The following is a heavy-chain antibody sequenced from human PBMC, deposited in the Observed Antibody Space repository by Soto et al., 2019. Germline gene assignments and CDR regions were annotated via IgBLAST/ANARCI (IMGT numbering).Heavy chain of an antibody. D-gene: IGHD3-10*01. CDR3: ARDYYGSGSPPLGY. J-gene: IGHJ4*02. CDR1: GGSISSYY. Sequence: QVQPQESGPGLVKPSETLSLTYTVSGGSISSYYWSWIRQPPGKGLEWIGYIYYSGSTNYNPSLKSRVTISVDTSKNQFSLKLSSVTAADTAVYYCARDYYGSGSPPLGYWGQGTLVTVSS. V-gene: IGHV4-59*01. CDR2: IYYSGST.